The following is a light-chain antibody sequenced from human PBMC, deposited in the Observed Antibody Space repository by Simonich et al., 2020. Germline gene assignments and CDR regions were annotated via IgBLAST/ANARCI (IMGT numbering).Light chain of an antibody. CDR1: SSDVCGYNY. CDR2: DVS. CDR3: SSYTSSSTVV. V-gene: IGLV2-14*01. Sequence: QSALTPPVSVSGSPGQSITISCTGTSSDVCGYNYVSWYQQHPGKAPKLMIYDVSKRPSVVSNRFSGSKSGNTASLTISGLQAEDEADYYCSSYTSSSTVVFGGGTKLTVL. J-gene: IGLJ2*01.